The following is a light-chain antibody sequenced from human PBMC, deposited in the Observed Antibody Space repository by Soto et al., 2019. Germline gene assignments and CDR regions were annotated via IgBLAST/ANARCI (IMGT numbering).Light chain of an antibody. J-gene: IGLJ2*01. CDR2: DVS. V-gene: IGLV2-14*01. Sequence: QSALTQPASVSGSPGQSITISCTGTSSDVGGYNYVSWYQQHPGKAPKLMIYDVSNRPSGVSNRFSGSKSGNTASLTISGPQAEQGADYSCSSYTSGSTLVFGGGTKLTVL. CDR1: SSDVGGYNY. CDR3: SSYTSGSTLV.